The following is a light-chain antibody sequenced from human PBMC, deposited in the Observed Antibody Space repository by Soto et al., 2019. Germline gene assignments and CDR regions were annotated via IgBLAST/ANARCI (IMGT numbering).Light chain of an antibody. Sequence: SLFTQSPATLSLSPGESTILSCRASESVSTQLVLYQQKPGQAPRLLIYDASNRATGVPARFSGSGSGTDFTLTISSLEPEDFAVYYCQQRSNLITFGQGTRLEIK. V-gene: IGKV3-11*01. CDR2: DAS. J-gene: IGKJ5*01. CDR3: QQRSNLIT. CDR1: ESVSTQ.